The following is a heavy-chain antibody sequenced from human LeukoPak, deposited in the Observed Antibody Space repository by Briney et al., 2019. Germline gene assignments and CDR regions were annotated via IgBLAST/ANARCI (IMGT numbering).Heavy chain of an antibody. D-gene: IGHD3-9*01. CDR3: ARLRYFDSYYFDY. CDR2: IYSGGST. CDR1: GFTVSSNY. J-gene: IGHJ4*02. V-gene: IGHV3-66*01. Sequence: PGGSLRLSCAASGFTVSSNYMSWVRQAPGKGLEWVSVIYSGGSTYYADSVKGRFTISRDNSKNTLYLQMNSLRAEDTAVYYCARLRYFDSYYFDYWGQGTLVTVSS.